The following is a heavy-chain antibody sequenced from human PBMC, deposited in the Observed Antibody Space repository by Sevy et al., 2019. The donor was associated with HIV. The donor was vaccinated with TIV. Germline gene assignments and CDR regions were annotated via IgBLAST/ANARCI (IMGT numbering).Heavy chain of an antibody. D-gene: IGHD6-13*01. J-gene: IGHJ4*01. CDR1: GFAFSSHA. V-gene: IGHV3-30-3*01. CDR3: ARDGGYSIKWYPLY. Sequence: GGSLRLSCAASGFAFSSHAMHWVRRAPGKGLEWVAVISYEGTETFYAASVEGRFTISRDNSKNMLSLQINSLRSEDTAVYYCARDGGYSIKWYPLYWGHGTLVTVSS. CDR2: ISYEGTET.